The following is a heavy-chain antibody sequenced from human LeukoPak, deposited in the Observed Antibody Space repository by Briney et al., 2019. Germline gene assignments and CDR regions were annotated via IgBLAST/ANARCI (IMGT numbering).Heavy chain of an antibody. J-gene: IGHJ3*02. CDR2: ILNDGSQE. CDR3: ARDDALGDNALDI. D-gene: IGHD3-16*01. CDR1: GFTFSSYG. Sequence: GGSLRLSCAASGFTFSSYGMHWVRQAPGKGLEGVAVILNDGSQEKYADSVKGRFTISRDNSKNTLFLQMNSLRAEDTAVYYCARDDALGDNALDIWGQGTMVTVSS. V-gene: IGHV3-33*01.